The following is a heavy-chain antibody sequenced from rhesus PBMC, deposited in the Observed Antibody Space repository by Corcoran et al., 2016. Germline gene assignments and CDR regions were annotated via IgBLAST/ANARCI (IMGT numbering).Heavy chain of an antibody. CDR3: ARDPNGSSYLDY. D-gene: IGHD4-29*01. Sequence: QVQLQESGPGLVKPSETLSLTCAVSGGSISDYYSWNLIRQPPGKGLEWIGNIYGNSASTYYNPSLKSRVTSSKDTSKNQFFLKLSSVTAADTAVYYCARDPNGSSYLDYWGQGVLVTVSS. V-gene: IGHV4S9*01. CDR1: GGSISDYYS. CDR2: IYGNSAST. J-gene: IGHJ4*01.